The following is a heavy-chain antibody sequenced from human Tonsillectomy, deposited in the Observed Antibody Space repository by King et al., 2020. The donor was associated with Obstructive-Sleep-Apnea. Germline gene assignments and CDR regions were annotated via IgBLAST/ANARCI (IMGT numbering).Heavy chain of an antibody. CDR2: IYHSGST. Sequence: QLQESGPGLVKPSETLSLTCTVSGYSISSGYYWGWIRQPPGKGLEWIGSIYHSGSTYSNPSLKSRGTISVDTSKNQFSLKLSSVTAADTAVYYCARGKAAAGLNDAFDIWGQGTMVTVSS. CDR3: ARGKAAAGLNDAFDI. D-gene: IGHD6-13*01. CDR1: GYSISSGYY. V-gene: IGHV4-38-2*02. J-gene: IGHJ3*02.